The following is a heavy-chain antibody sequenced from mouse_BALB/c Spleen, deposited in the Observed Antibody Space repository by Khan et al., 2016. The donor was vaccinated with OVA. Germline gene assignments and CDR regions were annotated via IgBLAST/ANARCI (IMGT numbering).Heavy chain of an antibody. CDR3: ARMLYYGYYYAMDY. Sequence: EVQLQQSGPELVKPGASVKISCKASGYTFTDYNMHWVKQSHGKSLEWIGYIYPYNGGTGYNQKFKSKATLTVDNSSSTAYMELRSLTSEDSAVYYCARMLYYGYYYAMDYWGQGTSVTVSS. V-gene: IGHV1S29*02. CDR1: GYTFTDYN. CDR2: IYPYNGGT. D-gene: IGHD1-2*01. J-gene: IGHJ4*01.